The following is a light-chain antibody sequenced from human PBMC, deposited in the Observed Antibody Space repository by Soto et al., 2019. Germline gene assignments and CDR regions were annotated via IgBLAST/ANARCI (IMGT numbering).Light chain of an antibody. CDR2: DAS. V-gene: IGKV1-5*01. CDR1: QSFSSL. J-gene: IGKJ1*01. Sequence: DIPMTQSPSTLSAFVGYRVTITCRGSQSFSSLVAWYQQTPGKAPTLLIYDASTLESGVPSRFSVRASGTEFTLTISSLLSYDFATYYCQQYNTYWT. CDR3: QQYNTYWT.